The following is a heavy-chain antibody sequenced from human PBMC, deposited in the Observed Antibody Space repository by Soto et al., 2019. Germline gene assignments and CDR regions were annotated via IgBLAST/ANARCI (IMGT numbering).Heavy chain of an antibody. CDR2: ISANGRNT. V-gene: IGHV3-23*01. J-gene: IGHJ4*02. D-gene: IGHD5-18*01. CDR1: GFTFSSYA. CDR3: AKALASLGWLALGAPVAS. Sequence: EVHLLESGGNVVQPGGSLRLSCAASGFTFSSYAMNWVRQAPGKGLEWVSSISANGRNTYYADSVKGRFTISRDRSKNTLYLQLDSLRVEDTAIYDCAKALASLGWLALGAPVASWGQGTLVTVSS.